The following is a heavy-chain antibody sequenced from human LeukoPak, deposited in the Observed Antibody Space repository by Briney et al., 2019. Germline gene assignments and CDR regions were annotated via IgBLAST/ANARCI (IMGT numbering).Heavy chain of an antibody. J-gene: IGHJ3*02. V-gene: IGHV3-7*01. Sequence: PGGALRLSCAASGFTLSSYWMTWGRQAPGKGLEWVANIKQDGSEKHYVESLKGRFTISRDNAKSSLYLQINSLRVEDTAVYYCLTIVETTFDAFDIWGQGTMVTVSS. D-gene: IGHD2/OR15-2a*01. CDR1: GFTLSSYW. CDR3: LTIVETTFDAFDI. CDR2: IKQDGSEK.